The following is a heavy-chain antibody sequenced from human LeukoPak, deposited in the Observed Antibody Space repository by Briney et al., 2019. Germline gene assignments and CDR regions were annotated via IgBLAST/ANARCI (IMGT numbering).Heavy chain of an antibody. CDR3: TPHRDGNYPFDY. V-gene: IGHV3-48*02. CDR1: GFTFNRCW. Sequence: GGSLRLSCVVSGFTFNRCWMNWVRQAPGKGLEWVSYISSTSSTIYYADSVKGRFTISRDSAKNSLYLQMSSLRDDDTAVYYCTPHRDGNYPFDYWGQGTLVTVST. CDR2: ISSTSSTI. D-gene: IGHD1-7*01. J-gene: IGHJ4*02.